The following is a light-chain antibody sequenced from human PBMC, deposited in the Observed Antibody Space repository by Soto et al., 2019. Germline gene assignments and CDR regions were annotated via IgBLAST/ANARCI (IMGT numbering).Light chain of an antibody. CDR2: TAS. V-gene: IGKV1-39*01. CDR1: LNIYSF. Sequence: DIQMTQSPSSLSASVGDRVTITCRASLNIYSFLNWYQQKPGKAPNLLINTASTFQSGVPSRFSGSGSGTDFTLTISSLQPEDVATYYCQQSYFTPRTVGQGTKVEIK. J-gene: IGKJ1*01. CDR3: QQSYFTPRT.